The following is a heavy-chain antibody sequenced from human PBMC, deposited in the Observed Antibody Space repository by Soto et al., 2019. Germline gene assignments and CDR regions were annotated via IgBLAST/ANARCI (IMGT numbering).Heavy chain of an antibody. CDR3: ARAAPRYCGGGSCYSGGAY. CDR1: GGSFSGYY. CDR2: INHSGST. D-gene: IGHD2-15*01. V-gene: IGHV4-34*01. Sequence: PSETLSLTCAVYGGSFSGYYWSWIRQPPGKGLEWIGEINHSGSTNYNPSLKSRVTISVDTSKNQFSLKLSSVTAADTAVYYCARAAPRYCGGGSCYSGGAYWGQGPLVPVPS. J-gene: IGHJ4*02.